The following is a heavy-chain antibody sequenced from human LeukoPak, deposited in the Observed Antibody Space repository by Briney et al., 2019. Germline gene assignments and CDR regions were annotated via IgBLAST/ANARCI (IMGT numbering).Heavy chain of an antibody. V-gene: IGHV3-30*03. CDR3: AESSGWSIFDY. J-gene: IGHJ4*02. CDR1: GFSFSSYG. CDR2: ISYDGSNK. D-gene: IGHD6-19*01. Sequence: GGSLRLSCAAPGFSFSSYGMHWVRQAPGKGLGWLAVISYDGSNKYYADSVKGRFTISRDNSKNTLYLQMNSLRAEDTAVYYCAESSGWSIFDYWGQGTLVTVSS.